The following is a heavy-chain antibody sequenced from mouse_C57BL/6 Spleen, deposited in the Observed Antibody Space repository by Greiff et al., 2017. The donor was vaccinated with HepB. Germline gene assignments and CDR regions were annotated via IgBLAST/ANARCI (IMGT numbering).Heavy chain of an antibody. Sequence: EVQLQQSGTVLARPGASVKMSCKTSGYTFTSYWMHWVKQRPGQGLEWIGAIYPGNSDTSYNQKFKGKAKLTAVTSASTAYMELSSLTNEDSAVYYCTSPDGSSYWFAYWGQGTLVTVSA. D-gene: IGHD1-1*01. CDR3: TSPDGSSYWFAY. CDR1: GYTFTSYW. V-gene: IGHV1-5*01. CDR2: IYPGNSDT. J-gene: IGHJ3*01.